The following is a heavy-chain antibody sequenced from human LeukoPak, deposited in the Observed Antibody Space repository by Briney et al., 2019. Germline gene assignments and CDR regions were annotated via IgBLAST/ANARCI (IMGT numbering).Heavy chain of an antibody. J-gene: IGHJ4*02. CDR2: IKPDGTTK. V-gene: IGHV3-7*03. CDR1: GFPFSSYS. D-gene: IGHD6-13*01. Sequence: PGGSLRLSCAASGFPFSSYSMTWVRQAPGKGLEWVANIKPDGTTKFYVDSVKGRFTISRDNALNSLYLQMNSLRAEDPAIYYCARSIPYGTTWYGRSDYWGQGTLVTVSS. CDR3: ARSIPYGTTWYGRSDY.